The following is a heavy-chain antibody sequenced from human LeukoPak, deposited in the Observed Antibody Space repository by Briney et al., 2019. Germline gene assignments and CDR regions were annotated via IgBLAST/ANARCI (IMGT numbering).Heavy chain of an antibody. V-gene: IGHV4-39*07. D-gene: IGHD1-26*01. CDR1: GGSISSSSYY. J-gene: IGHJ4*02. Sequence: SETLSLTCTVSGGSISSSSYYWGWIRQPPGKGLEWIGSIYYSGSTYYNPSLKSRVTISVDTSKNQFSLKLRSVTTADTAVYYCAGDSVGYDSWGQGTLVTVSS. CDR3: AGDSVGYDS. CDR2: IYYSGST.